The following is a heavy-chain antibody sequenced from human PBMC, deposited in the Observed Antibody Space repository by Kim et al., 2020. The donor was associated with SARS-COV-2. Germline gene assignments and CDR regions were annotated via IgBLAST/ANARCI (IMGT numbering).Heavy chain of an antibody. D-gene: IGHD1-20*01. Sequence: SETLSLTCTVSGGSISSYYWNWIRQPAGKGLEWIGRLYTSGSTNYNPSLKSRVTLSVDTSKNQFSLKLRSVTAADTAVYYCARDQTLTGTTLLYYYGMDVWGLGTTVTVSS. J-gene: IGHJ6*02. CDR1: GGSISSYY. V-gene: IGHV4-4*07. CDR2: LYTSGST. CDR3: ARDQTLTGTTLLYYYGMDV.